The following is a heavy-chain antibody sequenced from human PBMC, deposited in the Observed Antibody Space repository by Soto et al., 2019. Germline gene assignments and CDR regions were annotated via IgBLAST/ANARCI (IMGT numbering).Heavy chain of an antibody. J-gene: IGHJ6*02. D-gene: IGHD6-19*01. Sequence: GASVKVSCKVSGYTLTELSMHWARQAPGKGLEWMGGFDPEDGETIYAQKFQGRVTMTEDTSTDTAYMELRSLRSDDTAVYYCASFEWLVPRYYYGMDVWGQGTTVTVSS. V-gene: IGHV1-24*01. CDR1: GYTLTELS. CDR3: ASFEWLVPRYYYGMDV. CDR2: FDPEDGET.